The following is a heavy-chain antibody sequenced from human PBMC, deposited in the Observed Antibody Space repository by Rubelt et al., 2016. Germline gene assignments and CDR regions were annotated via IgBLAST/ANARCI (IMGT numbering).Heavy chain of an antibody. D-gene: IGHD6-6*01. V-gene: IGHV5-51*01. CDR1: GYSFTSYW. CDR3: ASLSSSSHDAFDI. Sequence: EVQLVQSGAEVKKPGESLKISCKGSGYSFTSYWIGWVRQMPGKGLEWMGIIYPGDSDTRYSPSFQGQVTSSADKSISTAYRQWSSLKASDTAMYYCASLSSSSHDAFDIWGQGTMVTVSS. J-gene: IGHJ3*02. CDR2: IYPGDSDT.